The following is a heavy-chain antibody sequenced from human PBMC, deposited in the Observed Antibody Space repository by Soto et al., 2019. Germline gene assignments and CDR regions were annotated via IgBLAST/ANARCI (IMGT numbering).Heavy chain of an antibody. D-gene: IGHD3-22*01. Sequence: QVQLVESGGGAVQPGRSLRLSCAASGFTFSTYGMHWVRQAPGKGLEWVAVIAYDGNNKYYADSVKGRFTISRDNSKNALYLQMNSLRAEDTAVYYCEKVRDSSGYYPHWFDPWGQGTLVTVSS. CDR1: GFTFSTYG. CDR2: IAYDGNNK. J-gene: IGHJ5*02. CDR3: EKVRDSSGYYPHWFDP. V-gene: IGHV3-30*18.